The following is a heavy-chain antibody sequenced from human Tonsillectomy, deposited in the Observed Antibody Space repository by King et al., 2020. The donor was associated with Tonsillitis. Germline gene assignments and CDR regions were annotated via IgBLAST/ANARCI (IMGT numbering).Heavy chain of an antibody. CDR1: GYTFTSYD. CDR2: MNPNSGNT. D-gene: IGHD6-19*01. J-gene: IGHJ5*02. Sequence: QLVQSGAEVKKPGASVKVSCKASGYTFTSYDINWVRQATGQGLEWMGWMNPNSGNTGYAQKFQGRVTMTRNTSISTAYMELSSLRSEDTAVDYCARGGGTQWLVGGHWFDPWGQGTLVTVSS. CDR3: ARGGGTQWLVGGHWFDP. V-gene: IGHV1-8*01.